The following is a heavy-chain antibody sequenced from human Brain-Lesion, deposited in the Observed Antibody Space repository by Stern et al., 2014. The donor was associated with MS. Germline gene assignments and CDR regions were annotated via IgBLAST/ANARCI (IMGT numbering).Heavy chain of an antibody. Sequence: EVQLEESGGGLVQPGRSLRLSCAASGFTFDDFAMHWVRQAPGKGLEWVSGINWNSGSLAYADSGKGRFSISRDSAKNSLFLQMNSLRPEDTALYYCTKDSGYFSGLFDSWGQGTLVTVSS. CDR3: TKDSGYFSGLFDS. CDR2: INWNSGSL. J-gene: IGHJ4*02. CDR1: GFTFDDFA. D-gene: IGHD3-22*01. V-gene: IGHV3-9*01.